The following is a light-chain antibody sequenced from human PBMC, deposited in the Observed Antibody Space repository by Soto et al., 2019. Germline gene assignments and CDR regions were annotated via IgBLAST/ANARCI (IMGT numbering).Light chain of an antibody. CDR3: QSYDSSLSGLWV. J-gene: IGLJ3*02. Sequence: QAVLTQPTSVSGAPGQRVTISCTGSSSNIGAGYDVHWYQQLPGAAPKLLIYGNNNRPSGVPDRFSGSKSGTSASLAITGLQAEDEADYYCQSYDSSLSGLWVFGGGTKLTVL. V-gene: IGLV1-40*01. CDR2: GNN. CDR1: SSNIGAGYD.